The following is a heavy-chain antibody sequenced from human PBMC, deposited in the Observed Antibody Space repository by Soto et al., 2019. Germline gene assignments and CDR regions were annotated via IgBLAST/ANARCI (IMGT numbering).Heavy chain of an antibody. V-gene: IGHV4-30-2*01. Sequence: PSETLSLTCAVSGGSISSGGYSWSWIRQPPGKGLEWIGYIYHSGSTYYNPSLKSRVTISEDRSKNQFSLKLSSVTAADTAVYYCARLPMVRGQGTLVTGSS. J-gene: IGHJ4*02. CDR1: GGSISSGGYS. CDR3: ARLPMV. D-gene: IGHD3-10*01. CDR2: IYHSGST.